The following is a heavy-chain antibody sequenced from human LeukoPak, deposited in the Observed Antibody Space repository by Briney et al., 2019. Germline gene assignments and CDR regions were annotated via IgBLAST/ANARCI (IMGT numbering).Heavy chain of an antibody. CDR1: GYSFTNYW. CDR3: ARQGYGLAAALDY. D-gene: IGHD6-13*01. J-gene: IGHJ4*02. CDR2: IYPGDSDT. Sequence: GESLKISCKGSGYSFTNYWIGWVRQMPGKGLEWMGIIYPGDSDTRYSPSFQGQVTISADKSISTAYLQWSSLKATDTAMYYCARQGYGLAAALDYWGQGTLVTVSS. V-gene: IGHV5-51*01.